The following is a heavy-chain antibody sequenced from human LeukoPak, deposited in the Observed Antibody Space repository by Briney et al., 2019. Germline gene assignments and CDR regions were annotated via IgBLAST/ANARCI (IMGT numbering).Heavy chain of an antibody. CDR3: ARGWGMYGDYVENAFGI. D-gene: IGHD4-17*01. V-gene: IGHV3-48*01. CDR1: GFTFSTYS. Sequence: PGGSLRLSCAASGFTFSTYSMNWVRQAPGKGLEWVSYISSSSNTIYYADSVKGRFTISRDNSKNTLYLQMNSLRAEDTAVYYCARGWGMYGDYVENAFGIWGQGTMVTVSS. J-gene: IGHJ3*02. CDR2: ISSSSNTI.